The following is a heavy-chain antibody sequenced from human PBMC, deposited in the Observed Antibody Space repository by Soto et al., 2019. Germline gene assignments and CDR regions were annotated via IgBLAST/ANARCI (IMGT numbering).Heavy chain of an antibody. CDR1: GGSISSYY. J-gene: IGHJ5*02. CDR2: IYYSGST. D-gene: IGHD3-22*01. V-gene: IGHV4-59*01. CDR3: ARTDYYDSSGSFDP. Sequence: SETLSLTCTVSGGSISSYYWSWIRQPPGKGLEWIGYIYYSGSTNYNPSLKSRVTISVDTSKNQFSLKLSSVTAADTVVYYCARTDYYDSSGSFDPWGQGTLVTVSS.